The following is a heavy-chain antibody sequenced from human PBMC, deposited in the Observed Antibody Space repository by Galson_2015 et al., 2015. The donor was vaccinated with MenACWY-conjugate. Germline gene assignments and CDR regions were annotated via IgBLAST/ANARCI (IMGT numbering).Heavy chain of an antibody. CDR3: VRDVFRSSISWYGPYSFYL. D-gene: IGHD6-13*01. Sequence: SLRLSCAASGFTFSTYWMHWVRQAPGKGLEWVANIKQDGGEKNYVDSVKGRFTISRDNAKNSLHLQMNSLRAEDTAVYYCVRDVFRSSISWYGPYSFYLGGQDTILTVSS. J-gene: IGHJ3*01. CDR2: IKQDGGEK. CDR1: GFTFSTYW. V-gene: IGHV3-7*01.